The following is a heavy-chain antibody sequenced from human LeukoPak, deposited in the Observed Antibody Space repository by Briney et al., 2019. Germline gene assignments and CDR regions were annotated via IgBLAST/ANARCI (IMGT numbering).Heavy chain of an antibody. CDR3: ARTGYKGPYYIDY. Sequence: VPSVKLSCKASGYTFNSYVIIWVRQAPGQGLEWVGWISAYNGNTNYAQKLQGRVTTTTDTSTSTAYMELRSLRSDDTAVYYCARTGYKGPYYIDYWGQGTLVTVSS. V-gene: IGHV1-18*04. D-gene: IGHD1-1*01. CDR1: GYTFNSYV. CDR2: ISAYNGNT. J-gene: IGHJ4*02.